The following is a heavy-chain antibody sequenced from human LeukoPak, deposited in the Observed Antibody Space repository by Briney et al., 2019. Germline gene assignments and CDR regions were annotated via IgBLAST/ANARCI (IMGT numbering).Heavy chain of an antibody. J-gene: IGHJ4*02. CDR1: GGSISSYY. CDR3: ATSYSYGSFDY. Sequence: SETLSLTCTVSGGSISSYYWSWIRQPPGKGPEWIGYIYYSGSTNYNPSLKSRVTISVDTSKNQFSLKLSSVTAADTAVYYCATSYSYGSFDYWGQGTLVTVSS. D-gene: IGHD5-18*01. V-gene: IGHV4-59*01. CDR2: IYYSGST.